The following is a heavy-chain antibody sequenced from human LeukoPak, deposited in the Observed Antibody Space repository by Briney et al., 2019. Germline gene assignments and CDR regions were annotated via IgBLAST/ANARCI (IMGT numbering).Heavy chain of an antibody. J-gene: IGHJ4*02. CDR2: IYTSGTT. CDR3: ARLYNSSSHFDY. CDR1: GGSISTYY. D-gene: IGHD6-6*01. Sequence: SETLSLTRTVSGGSISTYYWSWIRQPAGKGLEWIGHIYTSGTTNYNPSLKSRVTMSVDTSKNQFSLKLNSVTAADTAVYYCARLYNSSSHFDYWGQGTLVTVSS. V-gene: IGHV4-4*07.